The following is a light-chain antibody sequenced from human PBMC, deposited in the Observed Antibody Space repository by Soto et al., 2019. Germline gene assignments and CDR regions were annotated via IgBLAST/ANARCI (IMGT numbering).Light chain of an antibody. CDR3: SSYTSTPTV. V-gene: IGLV2-14*01. CDR2: DVS. J-gene: IGLJ1*01. CDR1: SSDVGGYNY. Sequence: QSALTQPASVSGSPGQSITISCTGTSSDVGGYNYVSWYQQHPGKAPKLMIYDVSNRPSGVSNRFSGSKSGNTASLTISGLQAEDEADYYCSSYTSTPTVFGTGTKVTVL.